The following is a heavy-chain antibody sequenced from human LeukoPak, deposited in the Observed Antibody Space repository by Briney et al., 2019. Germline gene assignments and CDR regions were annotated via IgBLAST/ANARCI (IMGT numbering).Heavy chain of an antibody. CDR2: GRGSTVST. D-gene: IGHD3-16*01. CDR1: GFTLSNYD. CDR3: ARTPSAYYDYAQH. V-gene: IGHV3-23*01. J-gene: IGHJ1*01. Sequence: QPGGSLRLSCAASGFTLSNYDMSWVRQAPGKGLEWVSTGRGSTVSTYYADSVKGRFTISRDNSKNTVYLQMNSLRAEDTAVYYCARTPSAYYDYAQHWGQGTLVTVSS.